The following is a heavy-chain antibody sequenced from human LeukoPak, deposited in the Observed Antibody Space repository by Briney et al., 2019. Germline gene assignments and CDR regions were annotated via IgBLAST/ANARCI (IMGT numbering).Heavy chain of an antibody. D-gene: IGHD3-9*01. J-gene: IGHJ4*02. V-gene: IGHV3-53*01. CDR2: IYSGGST. Sequence: GGSLRLSCAASGFTFGSNYMSWVRQAPGKGLEWVSVIYSGGSTYYADSVKGRFTISRDNSKNTLYLQMNSLRAEDTAVYYCARGNDIYYFDYWGQGTLVTVSS. CDR1: GFTFGSNY. CDR3: ARGNDIYYFDY.